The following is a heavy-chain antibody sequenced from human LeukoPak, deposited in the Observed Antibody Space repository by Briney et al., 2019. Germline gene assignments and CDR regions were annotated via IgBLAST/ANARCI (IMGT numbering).Heavy chain of an antibody. D-gene: IGHD3-10*01. CDR2: INHGGST. CDR3: ARESITMVRGVIITYFDY. CDR1: GGSFSGYY. Sequence: PSETLSLTCAVYGGSFSGYYWSWIRQPPGKGLEWIGEINHGGSTNYNPSLKSRVTISVDTSKNQFSLKLSSVTAADTAVYYCARESITMVRGVIITYFDYWGQGTLVTVSS. V-gene: IGHV4-34*01. J-gene: IGHJ4*02.